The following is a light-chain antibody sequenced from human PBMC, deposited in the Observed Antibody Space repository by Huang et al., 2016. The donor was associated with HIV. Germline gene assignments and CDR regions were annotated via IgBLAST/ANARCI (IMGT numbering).Light chain of an antibody. CDR2: AAS. CDR3: QQYNDFRST. J-gene: IGKJ3*01. V-gene: IGKV3-15*01. Sequence: ETVMTQSPVTLSVSRGDRASLSCRSSQIVSSHLAWYQQKPGQAPRLLIYAASTRATGVPARFSGSGAGTEFTLTISTLQSEDSAVYYCQQYNDFRSTFGPGTRVEIK. CDR1: QIVSSH.